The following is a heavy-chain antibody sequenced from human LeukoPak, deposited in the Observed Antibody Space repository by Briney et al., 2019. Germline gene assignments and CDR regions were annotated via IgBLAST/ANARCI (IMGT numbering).Heavy chain of an antibody. CDR2: ISHDGSNI. CDR3: AKDPYRVVVATGNYLDP. Sequence: GGSLRLSCAASGFTFSSYGMHWVRQAPGKGLEWVAVISHDGSNIYYGDSVKGRFSISRDNSKNTLYLQMNSLRAEDTAVYYCAKDPYRVVVATGNYLDPWGQGTLVTVSS. V-gene: IGHV3-30*18. D-gene: IGHD2-15*01. CDR1: GFTFSSYG. J-gene: IGHJ5*02.